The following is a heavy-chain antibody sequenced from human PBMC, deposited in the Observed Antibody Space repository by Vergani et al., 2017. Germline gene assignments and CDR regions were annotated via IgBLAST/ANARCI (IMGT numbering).Heavy chain of an antibody. V-gene: IGHV3-7*01. CDR1: GFTFSDYY. Sequence: EVQLVESGGGLVQPGGSLRLSCAASGFTFSDYYMSWIRQAPGKGLEWVANIKQDGSEKYYVDSVKGRFTISRDNAKNSLYLQMNSLRAEDTAVYYCARKGRWLQPPPDYWGQGTLVTVSS. CDR2: IKQDGSEK. J-gene: IGHJ4*02. CDR3: ARKGRWLQPPPDY. D-gene: IGHD5-24*01.